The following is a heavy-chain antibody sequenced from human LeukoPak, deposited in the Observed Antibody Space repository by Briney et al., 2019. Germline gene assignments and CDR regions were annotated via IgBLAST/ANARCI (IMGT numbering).Heavy chain of an antibody. CDR2: IYYRRTT. V-gene: IGHV4-38-2*02. Sequence: SETLSLTCTVSGYSISSGYDWGWIRQPPGKGLEWIGSIYYRRTTYYNPSLKSRVTISIDTSKNHFSLRLSSTTAADTAVYYCARWYSDGWNYYFNLWGRGTLVTVSS. J-gene: IGHJ2*01. D-gene: IGHD1-7*01. CDR1: GYSISSGYD. CDR3: ARWYSDGWNYYFNL.